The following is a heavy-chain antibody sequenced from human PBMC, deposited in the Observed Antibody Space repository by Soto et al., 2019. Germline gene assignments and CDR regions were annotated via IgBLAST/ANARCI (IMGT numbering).Heavy chain of an antibody. Sequence: SETLSLTCAVSSGSISSNNWWSWVRQPPGTGLEWIGEIFHSGSTNYNPSLKSRVTISIDKSKNQFSLKLSSVTAADTAVYYCARYSSGWFDSWGQGTLVTVSS. CDR2: IFHSGST. V-gene: IGHV4-4*02. D-gene: IGHD3-22*01. CDR3: ARYSSGWFDS. CDR1: SGSISSNNW. J-gene: IGHJ5*01.